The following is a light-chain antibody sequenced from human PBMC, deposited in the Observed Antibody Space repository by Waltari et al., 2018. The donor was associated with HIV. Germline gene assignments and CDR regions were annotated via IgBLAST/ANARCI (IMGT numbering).Light chain of an antibody. Sequence: SYVLTQPPSVSVAPGKTASITCGRNNIESKSVHWYQQKPGQAPVLVIYDDRDRPSGIPERFSGSNSGNTATLTISGTQAMDEADYYCQAWDSSTAYVFGTGTKVTVL. CDR2: DDR. CDR3: QAWDSSTAYV. V-gene: IGLV3-21*01. J-gene: IGLJ1*01. CDR1: NIESKS.